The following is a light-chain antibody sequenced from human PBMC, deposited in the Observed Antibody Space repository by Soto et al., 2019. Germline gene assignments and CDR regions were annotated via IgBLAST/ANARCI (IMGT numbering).Light chain of an antibody. CDR2: DAS. CDR1: QSVSNVY. J-gene: IGKJ2*01. Sequence: EIVLTQSPGTLSLSPGERATLSCRASQSVSNVYLAWYQQKPGQAPRLLIYDASNRATGIPDRFSGSGSGTDFTLTISRLEPEDFAVYYCQQSGSSPRTFGQGTQLVIK. CDR3: QQSGSSPRT. V-gene: IGKV3-20*01.